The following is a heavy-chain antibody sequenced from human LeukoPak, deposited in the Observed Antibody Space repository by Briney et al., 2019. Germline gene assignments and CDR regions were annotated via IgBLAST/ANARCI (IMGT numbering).Heavy chain of an antibody. Sequence: GGALRHSLAAPGFNLLSYGQSLGRPGPRGGPGWNSGISGGGGSTYYADSVKGRFTISRDNSKNPLYLQMNSLRAEDTAVYYCAKADYGILTGFDYWGQGTLVIVSS. CDR1: GFNLLSYG. J-gene: IGHJ4*02. D-gene: IGHD3-9*01. CDR2: ISGGGGST. CDR3: AKADYGILTGFDY. V-gene: IGHV3-23*01.